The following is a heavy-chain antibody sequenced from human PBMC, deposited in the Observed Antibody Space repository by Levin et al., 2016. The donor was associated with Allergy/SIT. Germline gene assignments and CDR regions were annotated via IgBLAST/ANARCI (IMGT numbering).Heavy chain of an antibody. CDR3: AKDITYYYGSGVLGPDYYYYGMDV. J-gene: IGHJ6*02. CDR2: ISYDGSNK. V-gene: IGHV3-30*18. CDR1: GFTFSSYG. Sequence: GESLKISCAASGFTFSSYGMHWVRQAPGKGLEWVAVISYDGSNKYYADSVKGRFTISRDNSKNTLYLQMNSLRAEDTAVYYCAKDITYYYGSGVLGPDYYYYGMDVWGQGTTVTVSS. D-gene: IGHD3-10*01.